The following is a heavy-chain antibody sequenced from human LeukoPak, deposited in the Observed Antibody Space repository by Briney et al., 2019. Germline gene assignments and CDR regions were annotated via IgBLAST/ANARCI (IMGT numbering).Heavy chain of an antibody. D-gene: IGHD5/OR15-5a*01. CDR2: TT. V-gene: IGHV3-43*02. Sequence: PGGSLRLSCAASGFTFHNYAIHWVRQAPGKGLKWVSLTTYFADSVKGRFTISRDNSKSSLFLQMNSLRTEDTALYYCARDHVYGGADYWGQGTLVTVSS. CDR1: GFTFHNYA. CDR3: ARDHVYGGADY. J-gene: IGHJ4*02.